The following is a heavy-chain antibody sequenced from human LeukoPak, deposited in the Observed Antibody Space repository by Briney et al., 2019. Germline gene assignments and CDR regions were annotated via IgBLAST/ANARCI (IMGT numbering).Heavy chain of an antibody. J-gene: IGHJ4*02. CDR3: AKAAFSRTSYFDY. CDR2: ISGSGGNT. V-gene: IGHV3-23*01. CDR1: GFTFSTYT. D-gene: IGHD3-3*02. Sequence: PGGSLRLSCAASGFTFSTYTMSWFRQAPGKGLEWVSAISGSGGNTYYADSVKGRFTISRDNSKNTLYLQMDSLRADDTAVYYCAKAAFSRTSYFDYWGQGTLVTASS.